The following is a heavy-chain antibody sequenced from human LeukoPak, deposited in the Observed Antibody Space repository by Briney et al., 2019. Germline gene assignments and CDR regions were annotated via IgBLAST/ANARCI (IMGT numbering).Heavy chain of an antibody. CDR1: GFTCSRYD. J-gene: IGHJ6*02. V-gene: IGHV3-13*01. Sequence: GSLRLSCAASGFTCSRYDMHWVRQPKGKGLEWVSTFGTGGDTYYSESVKGRFTVSREDAENSLYLQMNSLRGGDTAVYYCVRENVLAVAATNYYYGMDVWGLGTTVTVSS. D-gene: IGHD6-19*01. CDR3: VRENVLAVAATNYYYGMDV. CDR2: FGTGGDT.